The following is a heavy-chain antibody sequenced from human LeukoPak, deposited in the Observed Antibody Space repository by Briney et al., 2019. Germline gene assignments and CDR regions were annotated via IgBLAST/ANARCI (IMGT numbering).Heavy chain of an antibody. CDR3: AGVGYDYVWGSYRYTFDY. Sequence: SETLSLTCTVSGGSISSYYWSWIRQPPGKGLEWIGYIYYSGSTNYNPSLKSRVTVSVDTSKNQFSLKLSSVTAADTAVYYCAGVGYDYVWGSYRYTFDYWGQGTLVTVPS. V-gene: IGHV4-59*01. CDR1: GGSISSYY. J-gene: IGHJ4*02. CDR2: IYYSGST. D-gene: IGHD3-16*02.